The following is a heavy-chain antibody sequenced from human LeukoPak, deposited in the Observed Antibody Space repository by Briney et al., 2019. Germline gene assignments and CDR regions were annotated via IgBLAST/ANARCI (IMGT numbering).Heavy chain of an antibody. CDR2: IYYSGST. Sequence: SETLSLTCTVSGDSISSYYWSWIRQPPGKGLEWIGYIYYSGSTNYNPSLNSRVTISRDTSTNHFSLKLSSVTAADTAVYFCARGRVSSSSWQSVYYYYLYMDVWGKGSTVTVSS. CDR1: GDSISSYY. V-gene: IGHV4-59*01. CDR3: ARGRVSSSSWQSVYYYYLYMDV. D-gene: IGHD6-13*01. J-gene: IGHJ6*03.